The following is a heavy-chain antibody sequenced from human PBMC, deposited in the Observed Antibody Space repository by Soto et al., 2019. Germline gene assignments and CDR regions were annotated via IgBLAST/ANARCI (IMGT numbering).Heavy chain of an antibody. Sequence: SVKVSCKASGGTFSSYAISWVRQAPGQGLEWMGGIIPIFGTANYAQKFQGRVTITADESTSTAYMELSSLRSEDTAVYYCARDRRYYDRGPYFDYWGQGTLVTVSS. J-gene: IGHJ4*02. CDR1: GGTFSSYA. CDR3: ARDRRYYDRGPYFDY. V-gene: IGHV1-69*13. CDR2: IIPIFGTA. D-gene: IGHD3-22*01.